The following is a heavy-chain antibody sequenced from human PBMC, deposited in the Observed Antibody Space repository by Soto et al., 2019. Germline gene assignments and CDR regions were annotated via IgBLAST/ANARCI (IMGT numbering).Heavy chain of an antibody. CDR2: IIPIFGTA. CDR1: GGTFRSYA. D-gene: IGHD3-10*01. J-gene: IGHJ3*02. CDR3: ARDSGSPLYDAFDI. Sequence: SVKVSFRASGGTFRSYAISWVRQAPGQGLERMGGIIPIFGTANYAQKFQGRVTITADKSTSTAYMELSSLRSEDTAVYYCARDSGSPLYDAFDIWGQGTMVTVSS. V-gene: IGHV1-69*06.